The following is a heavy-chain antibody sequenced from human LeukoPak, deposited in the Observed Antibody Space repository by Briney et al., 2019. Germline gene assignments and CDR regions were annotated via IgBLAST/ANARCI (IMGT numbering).Heavy chain of an antibody. J-gene: IGHJ4*02. CDR2: IIPIFGTA. CDR3: ARLALGYCSSTSCPHFDY. D-gene: IGHD2-2*01. CDR1: GGTFSSYA. V-gene: IGHV1-69*01. Sequence: SVKVSCKASGGTFSSYAISWVRQAPGQGLEWMGGIIPIFGTANYAQKFQGRVTITADESTSAAYMELSSLRSEDTAVYYCARLALGYCSSTSCPHFDYWGQGTLVTVSS.